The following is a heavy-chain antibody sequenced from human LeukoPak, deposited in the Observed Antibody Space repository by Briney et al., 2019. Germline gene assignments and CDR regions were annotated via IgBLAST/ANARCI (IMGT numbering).Heavy chain of an antibody. CDR1: GGSFSGYY. J-gene: IGHJ5*02. CDR3: ARGRYYGSMSNWFDP. D-gene: IGHD3-10*01. V-gene: IGHV4-34*01. Sequence: PSETLSLTCAVYGGSFSGYYWSWIRQPPGKGLEWIGEINHSGSTNYNPSLKSRVTISVDTSKNQFSLKLSSVTAADTAVYYCARGRYYGSMSNWFDPWGQGTLVTVSS. CDR2: INHSGST.